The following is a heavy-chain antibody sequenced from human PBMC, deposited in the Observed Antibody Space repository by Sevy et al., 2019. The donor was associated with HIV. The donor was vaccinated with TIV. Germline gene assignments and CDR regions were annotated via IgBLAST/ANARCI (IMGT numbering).Heavy chain of an antibody. D-gene: IGHD3-3*01. CDR2: ISSSSSYI. Sequence: GGSLRLSCAASGFTFSSYSMNWVRQAPGKGLEWVSSISSSSSYIYYADSVKGRFTISRDNAKNSLYLQMNSLGAEDTAVYYCARMRDFWSDHDYWGQGTLVTVSS. CDR3: ARMRDFWSDHDY. CDR1: GFTFSSYS. J-gene: IGHJ4*02. V-gene: IGHV3-21*01.